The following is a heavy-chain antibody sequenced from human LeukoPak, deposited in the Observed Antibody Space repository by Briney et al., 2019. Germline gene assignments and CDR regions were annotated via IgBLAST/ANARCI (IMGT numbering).Heavy chain of an antibody. CDR2: INHSGST. V-gene: IGHV4-34*01. CDR3: ARVSSWSIAVAGTTPAQEDFDP. J-gene: IGHJ5*02. CDR1: GGSFSGYY. Sequence: KSSETLSLTCAVYGGSFSGYYWSWIRQPPGKGLEWIGEINHSGSTNYNPSLKSRVTISVDTSKNQFSLKLSSVTAADTAVYYCARVSSWSIAVAGTTPAQEDFDPWGQGTLVTVSS. D-gene: IGHD6-19*01.